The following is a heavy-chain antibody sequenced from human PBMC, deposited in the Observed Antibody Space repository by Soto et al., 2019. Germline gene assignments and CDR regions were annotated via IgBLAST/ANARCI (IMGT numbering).Heavy chain of an antibody. CDR3: ARDPMESGSSGWYFDY. J-gene: IGHJ4*02. Sequence: GGSLRLSCAASGFTVSSNYMSWVRQAPGKGLEWVSVIYSGGSTYYADSVKGRFTISRDNSKNTLYLQMNSLRAEDTAVYYCARDPMESGSSGWYFDYWGQGTLVTVSS. V-gene: IGHV3-53*01. CDR2: IYSGGST. D-gene: IGHD6-19*01. CDR1: GFTVSSNY.